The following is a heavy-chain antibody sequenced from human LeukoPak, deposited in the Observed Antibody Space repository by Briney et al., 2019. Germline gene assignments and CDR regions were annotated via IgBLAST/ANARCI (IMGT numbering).Heavy chain of an antibody. CDR3: ARGSDDYYDSSGYYYRAFDI. CDR1: GDSISSSSSY. CDR2: IYYSGST. D-gene: IGHD3-22*01. V-gene: IGHV4-39*01. Sequence: SETLSLTCTVSGDSISSSSSYWGWIRQPPGEGLEWIGSIYYSGSTYYNTSLKSRVTISVDTSKNQFSLKLSSVTAADTAVYYCARGSDDYYDSSGYYYRAFDIWGQGTMVTVSS. J-gene: IGHJ3*02.